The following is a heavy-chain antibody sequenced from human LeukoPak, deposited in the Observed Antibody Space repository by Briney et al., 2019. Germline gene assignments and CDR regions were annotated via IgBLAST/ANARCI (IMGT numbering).Heavy chain of an antibody. CDR2: IYYSGST. CDR3: AAQVVVITGLGAFDI. V-gene: IGHV4-59*01. J-gene: IGHJ3*02. Sequence: PSETPSLTCTVSGGSISSYYWSWIRQPPGKGLEWIGYIYYSGSTNYNPSLKSRVTISVDTSKNQFSLKLSSVTAADTAVYYCAAQVVVITGLGAFDIWGQGTMVTVSS. CDR1: GGSISSYY. D-gene: IGHD3-22*01.